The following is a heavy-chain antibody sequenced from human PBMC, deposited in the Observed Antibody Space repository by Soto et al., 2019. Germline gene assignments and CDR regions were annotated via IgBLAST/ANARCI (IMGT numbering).Heavy chain of an antibody. CDR3: AKTRYSGSGTGCFDP. CDR1: GLAVSSNH. Sequence: EVQLVESGGGLIQPGGSLRLSCAASGLAVSSNHMSWVRHAPGKGLEWASVIYSGGDTYYADSVKGRFTISRDNSKNTLYLQMNSLRVEDTAVYYCAKTRYSGSGTGCFDPWGQGTLVTVSS. CDR2: IYSGGDT. V-gene: IGHV3-53*01. J-gene: IGHJ5*02. D-gene: IGHD3-10*01.